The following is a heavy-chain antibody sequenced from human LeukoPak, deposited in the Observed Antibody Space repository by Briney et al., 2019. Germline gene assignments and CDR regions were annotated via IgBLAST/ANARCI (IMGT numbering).Heavy chain of an antibody. J-gene: IGHJ3*02. CDR1: GGSVSSGSYY. V-gene: IGHV4-61*01. D-gene: IGHD4-11*01. Sequence: SETLSLTCTVSGGSVSSGSYYWSWIRQPPGKGLEWIGYIYYSGSTNYNPSLKSRVTISVDTSKNQFSLKLSSVTAADTAVYYCARDFCDYIRDDAFDIWGQGTMVTVSS. CDR3: ARDFCDYIRDDAFDI. CDR2: IYYSGST.